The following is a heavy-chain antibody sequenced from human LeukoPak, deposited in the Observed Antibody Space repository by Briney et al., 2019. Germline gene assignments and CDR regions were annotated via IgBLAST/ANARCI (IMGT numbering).Heavy chain of an antibody. Sequence: SETLSLTCTVSGGSITNYYWSWIRQPPGKGLEWIGYIYHTGSSNYNPSLKSRVTLSVDTSKNQFSLKLRSVTAADTAVYYCARVRYYDFWSGPNNWFDPWGQGTLVTVSS. D-gene: IGHD3-3*01. J-gene: IGHJ5*02. V-gene: IGHV4-59*08. CDR3: ARVRYYDFWSGPNNWFDP. CDR1: GGSITNYY. CDR2: IYHTGSS.